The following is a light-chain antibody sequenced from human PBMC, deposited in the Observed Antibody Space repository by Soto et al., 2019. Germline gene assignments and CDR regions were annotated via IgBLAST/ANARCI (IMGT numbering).Light chain of an antibody. V-gene: IGLV8-61*01. CDR3: VLYMGSGPL. CDR2: RTN. Sequence: QDVVTQEPSFSVSPGGTVTLTCGLSSGSVSISYYPSWYQQTPGQAPRTLIYRTNTRSSGVPDRFSGSILGNKAALTITGAQADDESDYYCVLYMGSGPLFGGGTKLTVL. CDR1: SGSVSISYY. J-gene: IGLJ2*01.